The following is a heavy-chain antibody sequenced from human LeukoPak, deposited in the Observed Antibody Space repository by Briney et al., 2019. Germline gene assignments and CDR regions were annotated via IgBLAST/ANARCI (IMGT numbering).Heavy chain of an antibody. CDR1: GFTFSRYE. J-gene: IGHJ4*01. CDR3: ARVLAGATYFDY. D-gene: IGHD1-26*01. CDR2: ISSSGSTM. Sequence: QAGGSLRLSCAASGFTFSRYEMNWVRQAPGKGLEWLSYISSSGSTMYCADSVKGRITISRDNAKNSLYLQMNSLRAEDTAVYYCARVLAGATYFDYWGQGTLVTVSS. V-gene: IGHV3-48*03.